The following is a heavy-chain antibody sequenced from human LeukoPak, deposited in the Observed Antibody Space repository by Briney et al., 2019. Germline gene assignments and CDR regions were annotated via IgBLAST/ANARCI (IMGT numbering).Heavy chain of an antibody. J-gene: IGHJ4*02. V-gene: IGHV3-23*01. CDR2: ISAGGGST. D-gene: IGHD1-26*01. CDR1: GFTFRSYG. CDR3: AKDLWSGSHYPFDS. Sequence: GGSLRLSCAASGFTFRSYGISWVRQAPGKGLEWVSGISAGGGSTYYAASVKGRFTLSRDNSKNTLSLQMNSLRAEDTAIYYCAKDLWSGSHYPFDSWGQGTLVTVSS.